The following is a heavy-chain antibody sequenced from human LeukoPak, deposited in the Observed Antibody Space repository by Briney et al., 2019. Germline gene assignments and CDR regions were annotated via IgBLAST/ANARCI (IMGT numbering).Heavy chain of an antibody. J-gene: IGHJ4*02. CDR2: INSDGSSR. D-gene: IGHD6-13*01. V-gene: IGHV3-74*01. CDR3: ARASIAAAGAFDY. CDR1: GFTFSSYW. Sequence: GGSLRLSCAASGFTFSSYWMHWVRQAPGKGLVWVSDINSDGSSRGYADSVKGRFTISRDNAKNTLFLQMNSLRADDTSLYYCARASIAAAGAFDYWGQGTLVTVSS.